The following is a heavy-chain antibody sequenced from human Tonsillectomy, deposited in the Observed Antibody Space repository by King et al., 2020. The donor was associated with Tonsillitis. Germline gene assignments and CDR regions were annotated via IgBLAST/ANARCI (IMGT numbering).Heavy chain of an antibody. V-gene: IGHV3-7*03. CDR3: ARDVTFGGKY. D-gene: IGHD3-16*01. CDR2: INQNGGEK. J-gene: IGHJ4*02. Sequence: GQLVQSGGGLVQPGGSLRISCAVPGLTFSSYWMSWVRQAPGKGLEWVANINQNGGEKYYVDSVKGRFTTSRDNAKNSLYLQMNRLRADDTAVYYCARDVTFGGKYWGPGTLVTVSS. CDR1: GLTFSSYW.